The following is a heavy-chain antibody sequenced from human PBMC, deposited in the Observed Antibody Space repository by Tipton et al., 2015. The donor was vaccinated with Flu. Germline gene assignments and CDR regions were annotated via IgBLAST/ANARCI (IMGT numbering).Heavy chain of an antibody. V-gene: IGHV3-7*01. CDR2: VKQDGGEK. Sequence: SLRLSCEASGFTFESYWMSWVRQTPGKGLEWVANVKQDGGEKHYVDSVKGRFTSSRDNARNSLYLQMNSMRADDTAVYFCARDGPPYSPTSGWFDPWGQGTLVTVSS. J-gene: IGHJ5*02. CDR1: GFTFESYW. CDR3: ARDGPPYSPTSGWFDP. D-gene: IGHD1-26*01.